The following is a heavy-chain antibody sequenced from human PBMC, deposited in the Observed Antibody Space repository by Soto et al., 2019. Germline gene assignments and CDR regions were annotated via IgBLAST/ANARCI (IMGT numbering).Heavy chain of an antibody. Sequence: GGSLRLSCAASGFTFSSYSMNWVRQAPGKGLEWVSYISSSSSTIYYADSVKGRFTISRDNAKNSLYLQMNSLRAEDTAVYYCARDGQSWFGTNDAFDIWGQGTMVTVSS. CDR3: ARDGQSWFGTNDAFDI. J-gene: IGHJ3*02. CDR2: ISSSSSTI. D-gene: IGHD3-10*01. V-gene: IGHV3-48*01. CDR1: GFTFSSYS.